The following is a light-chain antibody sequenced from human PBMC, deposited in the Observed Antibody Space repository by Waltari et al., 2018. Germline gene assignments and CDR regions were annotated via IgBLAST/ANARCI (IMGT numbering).Light chain of an antibody. CDR3: AAWDDGLNGVI. CDR1: SSNIGNHP. Sequence: QSVLTQPPSVSAAPGQRVTISCSGSSSNIGNHPVNWYQQLPGKAPKLLIYYDDLFPSGVSDRFSGSKSGTSASLAISGLQSEDEADYYCAAWDDGLNGVIFGGGTHLTVL. CDR2: YDD. V-gene: IGLV1-36*01. J-gene: IGLJ2*01.